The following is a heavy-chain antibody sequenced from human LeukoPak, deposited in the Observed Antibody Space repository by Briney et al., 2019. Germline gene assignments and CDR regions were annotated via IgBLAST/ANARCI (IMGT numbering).Heavy chain of an antibody. D-gene: IGHD2-15*01. Sequence: GESLKISCKGSGYSINNYWIGWVRQMPGKGLEWMGIIYPADPDIRYSPSFQSQVTISADKSISTAYLQWSSLKASDTAMYYCARQEYCSGGSCYTWFDPWGQGTLVTVSS. CDR3: ARQEYCSGGSCYTWFDP. CDR2: IYPADPDI. J-gene: IGHJ5*02. V-gene: IGHV5-51*01. CDR1: GYSINNYW.